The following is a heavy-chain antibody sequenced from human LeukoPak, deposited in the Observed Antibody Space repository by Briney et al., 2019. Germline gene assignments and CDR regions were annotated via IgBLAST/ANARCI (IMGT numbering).Heavy chain of an antibody. V-gene: IGHV3-9*01. CDR3: AKDSYSSGWLRSNWFDP. CDR2: ISWNSGSI. Sequence: PGGSLRLSCAASGFTFDDYAMHWVRQAPGKGLEWVSGISWNSGSIGYADSVKGRFTISRDNAKNSLYLQMNSLRAEDTALYYCAKDSYSSGWLRSNWFDPWGQGTLVTVST. J-gene: IGHJ5*02. CDR1: GFTFDDYA. D-gene: IGHD6-19*01.